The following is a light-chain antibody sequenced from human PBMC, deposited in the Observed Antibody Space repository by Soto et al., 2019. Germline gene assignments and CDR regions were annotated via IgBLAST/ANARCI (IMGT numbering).Light chain of an antibody. CDR2: DAS. J-gene: IGKJ1*01. CDR1: QGISSW. CDR3: QQYNSYSRT. Sequence: DIQMTQYPSTLSASLGDRFTITCLASQGISSWLAWYQQKPGKAPKLLIYDASSLESGVPSRFSGSGSGTEFTLTISSLQPDDFATYYCQQYNSYSRTFGQGTKVDIK. V-gene: IGKV1-5*01.